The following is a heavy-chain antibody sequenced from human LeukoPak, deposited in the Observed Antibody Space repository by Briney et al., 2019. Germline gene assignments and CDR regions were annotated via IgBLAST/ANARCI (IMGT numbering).Heavy chain of an antibody. V-gene: IGHV3-7*05. Sequence: PGGSLRLFCAASGFTFSSYWMSWVRQAPGKGLEWVANIKQDGSEKYYVDSVKGRFTISRDNAKNSLYLQMNSLRAEDTAVYYCARAGITIFGVVTPNFDYWGQGTLVTVSS. J-gene: IGHJ4*02. D-gene: IGHD3-3*01. CDR3: ARAGITIFGVVTPNFDY. CDR2: IKQDGSEK. CDR1: GFTFSSYW.